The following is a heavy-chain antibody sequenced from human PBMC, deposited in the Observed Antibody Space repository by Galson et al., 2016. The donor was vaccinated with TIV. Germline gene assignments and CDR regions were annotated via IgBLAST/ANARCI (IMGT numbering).Heavy chain of an antibody. Sequence: SLRLSCAASGFTFGHYAVNWFRQAPGKGVEWVGFITSKTYGATTEYAASVKGRFTISRDDSRNIAYLQMSSLKTEDTAVYYCTRTAMGSTRNAFDIWGQGTVVTVSS. CDR3: TRTAMGSTRNAFDI. D-gene: IGHD1-1*01. CDR1: GFTFGHYA. V-gene: IGHV3-49*03. CDR2: ITSKTYGATT. J-gene: IGHJ3*02.